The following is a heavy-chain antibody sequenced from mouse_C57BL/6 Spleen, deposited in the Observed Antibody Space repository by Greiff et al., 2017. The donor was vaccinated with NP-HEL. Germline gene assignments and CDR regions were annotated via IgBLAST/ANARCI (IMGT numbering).Heavy chain of an antibody. J-gene: IGHJ2*01. Sequence: QVQLQQSGAELARPGASVKLSCKASGYTFTSYGISWVKQRTGQGLEWIGEIYPRSGNTYYNEKFKGKATLTADKSSSTAYMELRSLTSEDSAVYFCAREDYYGSSPSYYFDYWGQGTTLTVSS. CDR3: AREDYYGSSPSYYFDY. D-gene: IGHD1-1*01. CDR2: IYPRSGNT. CDR1: GYTFTSYG. V-gene: IGHV1-81*01.